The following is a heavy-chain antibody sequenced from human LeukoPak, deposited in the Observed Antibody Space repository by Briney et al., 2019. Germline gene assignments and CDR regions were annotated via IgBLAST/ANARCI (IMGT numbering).Heavy chain of an antibody. CDR2: ISGSGHSS. D-gene: IGHD4-17*01. CDR3: AKSTLEITTVTPGAFDI. V-gene: IGHV3-23*01. CDR1: GFSFSDYA. J-gene: IGHJ3*02. Sequence: PGGSLRLSCAASGFSFSDYAMSWVRQAPGKGLEWVSGISGSGHSSYYADSVKGRFTISRDNSKNTLWLQMNSLRAEDTAVYYCAKSTLEITTVTPGAFDIWGQGTMVTVSS.